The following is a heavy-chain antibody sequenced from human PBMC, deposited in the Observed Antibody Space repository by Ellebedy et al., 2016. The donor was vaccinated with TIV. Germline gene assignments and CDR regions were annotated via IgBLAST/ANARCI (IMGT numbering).Heavy chain of an antibody. V-gene: IGHV4-59*01. CDR2: IYYNGST. CDR3: ARREGYYGSGSYYAN. J-gene: IGHJ4*02. Sequence: MPSETLSLTCTVSGDSIRSYYWSWIRQPPGKGLEWIGYIYYNGSTNYNPSLKSRVTISIDTSKNQFSLKLSSVTAADTAVYYCARREGYYGSGSYYANWGQGTLVTVSS. CDR1: GDSIRSYY. D-gene: IGHD3-10*01.